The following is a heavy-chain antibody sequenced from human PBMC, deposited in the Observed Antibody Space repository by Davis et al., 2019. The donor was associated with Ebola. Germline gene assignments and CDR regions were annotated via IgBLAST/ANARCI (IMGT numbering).Heavy chain of an antibody. D-gene: IGHD3-22*01. V-gene: IGHV4-30-2*01. CDR2: IYHSGST. CDR1: GGSISSGGYS. Sequence: MPSETLSLTCAVSGGSISSGGYSWSWIRQPPGKGLEWIGYIYHSGSTYYNPSLKSRVTISVDKSKNQFSLKLSSVTAADTAVYYCAREPRYYYDSSGYRTDYYFDYWGQGTLVTVSS. J-gene: IGHJ4*02. CDR3: AREPRYYYDSSGYRTDYYFDY.